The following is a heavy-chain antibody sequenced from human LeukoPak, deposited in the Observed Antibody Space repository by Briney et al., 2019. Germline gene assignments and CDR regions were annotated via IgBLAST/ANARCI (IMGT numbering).Heavy chain of an antibody. V-gene: IGHV3-74*01. Sequence: PGGSLRLSCAASGFTFSSYWMHWVRQAPGKGLVWVSRINSDGSSTYYADSVKGRFIISRDNSMTTLHLQMNSLRAEDTAVYYCAKVLEPPIFWGQGTLVTVSS. CDR3: AKVLEPPIF. J-gene: IGHJ4*02. D-gene: IGHD1-1*01. CDR1: GFTFSSYW. CDR2: INSDGSST.